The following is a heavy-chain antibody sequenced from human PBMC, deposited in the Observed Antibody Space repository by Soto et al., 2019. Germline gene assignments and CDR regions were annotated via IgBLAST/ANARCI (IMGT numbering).Heavy chain of an antibody. J-gene: IGHJ6*02. CDR1: GFTFSSYG. D-gene: IGHD3-10*01. CDR2: IWYDGSNK. CDR3: ARDKVRSYYYGMDV. Sequence: GGSLRLSCAASGFTFSSYGMHWVRQAPGKGLEWEAVIWYDGSNKYYADSVKGRFTISRDNSKNTLYLQMNSLRAEDTAVYYCARDKVRSYYYGMDVWGQGTTVTVSS. V-gene: IGHV3-33*01.